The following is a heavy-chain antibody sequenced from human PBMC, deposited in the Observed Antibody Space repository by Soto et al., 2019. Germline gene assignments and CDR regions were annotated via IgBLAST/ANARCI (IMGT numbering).Heavy chain of an antibody. CDR3: ARATIGYCSSTSCYVVDY. CDR1: GGSISSSSYY. J-gene: IGHJ4*02. V-gene: IGHV4-39*01. Sequence: SETLSLTCTVSGGSISSSSYYWGWIRQPPGKGLEWIGSIYYSGSTYYNPSLKSRVTISVDTSKNQFSLKLSSVTAADTAVYYCARATIGYCSSTSCYVVDYWGQGTLVTVSS. D-gene: IGHD2-2*01. CDR2: IYYSGST.